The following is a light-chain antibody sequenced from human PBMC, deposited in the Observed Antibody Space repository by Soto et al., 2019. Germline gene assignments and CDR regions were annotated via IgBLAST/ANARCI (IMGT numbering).Light chain of an antibody. CDR1: SSNIGAGYD. V-gene: IGLV1-40*01. Sequence: QSVLTQPPSVSGAPGQRVTISCTGSSSNIGAGYDVHWYQQLPGTAPKLLIYGNSNRPSGVPDRFSGSKSGTSASLAITGLQAEDEADYYCQPYNNWPLTFGGGTK. CDR3: QPYNNWPLT. J-gene: IGLJ2*01. CDR2: GNS.